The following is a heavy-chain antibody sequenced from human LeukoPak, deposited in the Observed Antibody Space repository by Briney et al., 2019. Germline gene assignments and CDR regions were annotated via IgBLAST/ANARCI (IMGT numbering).Heavy chain of an antibody. V-gene: IGHV5-51*01. CDR2: IYPGDSDT. D-gene: IGHD1-26*01. Sequence: GESLKISCKGSGYSFTYYWIGWVRQMPGKGLEWMGIIYPGDSDTRDSPSFQGQVTMSVDKSVSTAYLQWSSLKSSDSAMYYCARQRGRLLPSDFWGQGTLVTVSS. CDR3: ARQRGRLLPSDF. J-gene: IGHJ4*02. CDR1: GYSFTYYW.